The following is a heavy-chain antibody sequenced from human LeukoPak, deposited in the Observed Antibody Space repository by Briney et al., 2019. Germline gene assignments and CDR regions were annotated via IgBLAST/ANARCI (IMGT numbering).Heavy chain of an antibody. Sequence: PGGSLRLSCAASGFTFSSYSMNWVRQAPGKGLKWVSYISSSGSTIYYADSVKGRFTISRDNAKNSLYLQMNSLRAEDTAVYFCARDFSGAIDYWGRGTQVTVSS. CDR2: ISSSGSTI. J-gene: IGHJ4*02. D-gene: IGHD3-10*01. CDR1: GFTFSSYS. V-gene: IGHV3-48*04. CDR3: ARDFSGAIDY.